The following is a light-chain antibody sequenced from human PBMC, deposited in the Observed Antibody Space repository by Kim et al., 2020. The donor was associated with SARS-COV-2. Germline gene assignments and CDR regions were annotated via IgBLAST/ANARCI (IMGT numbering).Light chain of an antibody. CDR2: WAS. CDR1: QTVLYNSHNKNY. V-gene: IGKV4-1*01. Sequence: DIVMTQSPDSLAVSLGERATLNCKSSQTVLYNSHNKNYLAWYQQKPGQAPKLLIYWASIRESGVSDRFSGSGSETDFTLTISSLQAEDVAVYYCQQYYSTPPSFGQGTKLEI. J-gene: IGKJ2*03. CDR3: QQYYSTPPS.